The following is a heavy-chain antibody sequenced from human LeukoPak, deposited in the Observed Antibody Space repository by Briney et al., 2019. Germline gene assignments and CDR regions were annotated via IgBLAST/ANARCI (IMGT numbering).Heavy chain of an antibody. V-gene: IGHV3-21*04. CDR2: ISSGSSYI. CDR3: AKGPDKSYYFYYMDV. D-gene: IGHD3-9*01. J-gene: IGHJ6*03. Sequence: GGSLRLSCETFGFTFSSYSMNWVRQAPGKGLEWVSSISSGSSYIYYADSVKGRFTISRDNSENTLYLQVNSLRAEDTALYYCAKGPDKSYYFYYMDVWGKGTTVTVSS. CDR1: GFTFSSYS.